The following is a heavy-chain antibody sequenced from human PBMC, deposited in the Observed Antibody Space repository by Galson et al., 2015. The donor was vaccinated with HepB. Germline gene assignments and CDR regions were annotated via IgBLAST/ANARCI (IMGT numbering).Heavy chain of an antibody. V-gene: IGHV3-30-3*01. CDR1: GFTFSSYA. J-gene: IGHJ4*02. D-gene: IGHD3-3*01. CDR3: ARSSYDFWSGYCPDY. CDR2: ISYDGSNK. Sequence: SLRLSCAASGFTFSSYAMHWVRQAPGKGLEWVAVISYDGSNKYYADSVKGRFTISRDNSKNTLYLQMNSLRAEDTAVYYCARSSYDFWSGYCPDYWGQGTLVTVSS.